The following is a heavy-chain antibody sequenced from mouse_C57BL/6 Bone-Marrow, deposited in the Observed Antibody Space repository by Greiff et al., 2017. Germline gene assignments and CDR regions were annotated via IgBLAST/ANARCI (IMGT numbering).Heavy chain of an antibody. CDR1: GFSFNTYA. D-gene: IGHD1-1*01. Sequence: EVQLQESGGGLVQPKGSLKLSCAASGFSFNTYAMNWVRQAPGKGLEWVARIRSKSNNYATYYADSVKDRFTISRDDSESMLYLQMNNLKTEDTAMYYCVRQYYGSSLYWYFDVWGTGTTVTVSS. V-gene: IGHV10-1*01. CDR2: IRSKSNNYAT. J-gene: IGHJ1*03. CDR3: VRQYYGSSLYWYFDV.